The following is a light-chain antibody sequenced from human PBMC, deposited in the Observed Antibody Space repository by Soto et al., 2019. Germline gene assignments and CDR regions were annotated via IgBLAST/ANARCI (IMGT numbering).Light chain of an antibody. CDR3: CSYARGSTYV. Sequence: QSVLTQPASVSGSPGQSITISCTGTATDIDAYNYVSWYLQYPGKAPKLLIYGVSNRPSGASDRFSGSKSDNTASLTISGLQAEDEGDYYCCSYARGSTYVFVTGTKVTVL. J-gene: IGLJ1*01. V-gene: IGLV2-14*01. CDR1: ATDIDAYNY. CDR2: GVS.